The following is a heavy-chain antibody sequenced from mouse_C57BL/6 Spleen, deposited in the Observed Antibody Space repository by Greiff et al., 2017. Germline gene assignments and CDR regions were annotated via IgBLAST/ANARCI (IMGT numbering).Heavy chain of an antibody. CDR3: TREDYYYFDY. CDR2: IDPETGGT. D-gene: IGHD1-1*01. Sequence: VQGVESGAELVRPGASVTLSCKASGYTFTDYEMHWVKQTPVHGLEWIGAIDPETGGTAYNQKFKGKAILTADKSSSTAYMELRSLTSEDSAVYYCTREDYYYFDYWGQGTTLTVSS. CDR1: GYTFTDYE. J-gene: IGHJ2*01. V-gene: IGHV1-15*01.